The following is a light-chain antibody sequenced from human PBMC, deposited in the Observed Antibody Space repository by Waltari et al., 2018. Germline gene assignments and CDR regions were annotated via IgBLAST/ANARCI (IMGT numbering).Light chain of an antibody. V-gene: IGKV3-20*01. CDR2: GAS. CDR3: QHYLRLPVT. J-gene: IGKJ1*01. Sequence: EIVLTQSQGTASLSPGESATASCRTSQSVTRALAWYQQKPGQAPRLLIYGASNRATGIPDRFSGSGSGTDFSLTISSLEPEDFAVYYCQHYLRLPVTFGQGTKVEVK. CDR1: QSVTRA.